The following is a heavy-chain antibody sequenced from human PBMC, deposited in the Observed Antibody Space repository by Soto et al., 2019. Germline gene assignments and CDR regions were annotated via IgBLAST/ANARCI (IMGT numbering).Heavy chain of an antibody. CDR3: ARDSMCRD. J-gene: IGHJ4*02. CDR1: GFTFSSYS. D-gene: IGHD3-10*01. CDR2: ISSSSSYI. V-gene: IGHV3-21*01. Sequence: GESLKISCAASGFTFSSYSMNWVRQAPGKGLEWVSSISSSSSYIYYADSVKGRFTISRDNAKNSLYLQMNSLRAEDTAVYYCARDSMCRDWGQGTLVTVSS.